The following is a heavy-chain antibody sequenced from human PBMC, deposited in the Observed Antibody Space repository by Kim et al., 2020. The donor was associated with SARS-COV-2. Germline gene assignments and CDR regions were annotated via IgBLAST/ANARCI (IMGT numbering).Heavy chain of an antibody. Sequence: GGSLRLSCAASGFTFDDYAMHWVRQAPGKGLEWVSGISWNSGSIGYADSVKGRFTISRDNAKNSLYLQMNSLRAEDTALYYCAKGPNWNGPYYFDYWGQG. CDR3: AKGPNWNGPYYFDY. V-gene: IGHV3-9*01. J-gene: IGHJ4*02. CDR1: GFTFDDYA. D-gene: IGHD1-1*01. CDR2: ISWNSGSI.